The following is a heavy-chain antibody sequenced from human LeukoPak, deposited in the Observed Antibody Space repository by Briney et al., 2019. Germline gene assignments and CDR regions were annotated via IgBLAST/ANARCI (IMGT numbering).Heavy chain of an antibody. CDR3: ARDPEALDY. J-gene: IGHJ4*02. CDR1: GFTFSGYS. CDR2: LRSSGDTI. Sequence: GGSLRLSCAAYGFTFSGYSMNWVRQAPGKGLEWVAYLRSSGDTIYYADSVKGRFTISRDIATNSLYLQMSSLRDEDTAVYYCARDPEALDYWGQGTLVTVSS. V-gene: IGHV3-48*02.